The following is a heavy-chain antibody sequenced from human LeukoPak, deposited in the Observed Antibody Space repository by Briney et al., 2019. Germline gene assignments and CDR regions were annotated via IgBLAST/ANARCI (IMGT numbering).Heavy chain of an antibody. J-gene: IGHJ4*02. D-gene: IGHD3-3*01. CDR3: ARRFNNYDFWTR. Sequence: GESLKISCEGSGYSFATYWIGWVRQMPGKGLEWMGVIYPGDSDTRYSPSFQGQVTISADKSINTAYLQWSSLKASDTAMYYCARRFNNYDFWTRWGQGTLVTVSS. CDR1: GYSFATYW. V-gene: IGHV5-51*01. CDR2: IYPGDSDT.